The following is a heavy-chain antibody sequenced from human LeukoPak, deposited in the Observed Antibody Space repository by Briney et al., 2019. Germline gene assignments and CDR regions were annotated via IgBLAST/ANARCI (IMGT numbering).Heavy chain of an antibody. V-gene: IGHV3-20*04. CDR1: GFTFDDYG. D-gene: IGHD3-22*01. CDR2: INWNGGST. J-gene: IGHJ4*02. Sequence: GGSLRLSCAASGFTFDDYGMSWVRQAPGKGLEWVSGINWNGGSTGYADSVKGRFTISRDNAKNSLYLQMNSLRAEDTALYYCARDSVGYDSSGTRRRLYYFDYWGQGTLDTVSS. CDR3: ARDSVGYDSSGTRRRLYYFDY.